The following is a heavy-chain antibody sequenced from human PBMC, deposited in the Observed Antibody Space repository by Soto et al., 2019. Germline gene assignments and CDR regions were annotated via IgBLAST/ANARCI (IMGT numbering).Heavy chain of an antibody. D-gene: IGHD4-17*01. CDR2: IIPILGIA. V-gene: IGHV1-69*02. Sequence: SVKVSCKASGGTFSSYTISWVRQAPGQGLDWMGRIIPILGIANYAQKFQGRVTITADKSTSTAYMELSSLRSEDTAVYYCARSPPSYGDYVEDLPEYDYWGQGTLVTVSS. CDR3: ARSPPSYGDYVEDLPEYDY. J-gene: IGHJ4*02. CDR1: GGTFSSYT.